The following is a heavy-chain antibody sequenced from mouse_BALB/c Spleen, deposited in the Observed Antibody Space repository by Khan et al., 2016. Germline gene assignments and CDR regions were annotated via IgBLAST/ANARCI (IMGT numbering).Heavy chain of an antibody. CDR2: INTYTGEP. Sequence: QIQLVQSGPELKKPGETVKISCKASGYTFTNYGMNWVKQAPGKGLKWMGWINTYTGEPTYADDFKGRFAFSLETSASTAYLQINNLKNEDTATYCSATTVVAGAWFAYWGQGTLVTVSA. D-gene: IGHD1-1*01. J-gene: IGHJ3*01. CDR3: ATTVVAGAWFAY. CDR1: GYTFTNYG. V-gene: IGHV9-3-1*01.